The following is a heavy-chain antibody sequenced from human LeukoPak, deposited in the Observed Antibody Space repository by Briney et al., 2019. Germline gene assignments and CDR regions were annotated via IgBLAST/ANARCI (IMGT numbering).Heavy chain of an antibody. D-gene: IGHD6-13*01. V-gene: IGHV1-18*01. J-gene: IGHJ4*02. CDR3: AREWHSSSWYGY. CDR2: ISAYNGNT. CDR1: GYTFTSYD. Sequence: ASVKVSCKASGYTFTSYDINWVRQAPGQGLEWMGWISAYNGNTNYAQKLQGRVTMTTDTSTSTAYMELRSLRSDDTAVYYCAREWHSSSWYGYWGQGTLVTVSS.